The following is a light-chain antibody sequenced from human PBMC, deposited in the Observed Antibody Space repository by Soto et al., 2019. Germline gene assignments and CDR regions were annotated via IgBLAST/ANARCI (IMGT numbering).Light chain of an antibody. CDR2: DAS. CDR3: QQRSNWPPFT. Sequence: EIVLTQSPATLSLSPGERATLSCRASQTVSFYLAWYQQKPGQAPRLLIYDASTRATGTPATFSGSGSGTDFTPTISSLEPEDFAVYYCQQRSNWPPFTFGPGTKVYIK. CDR1: QTVSFY. J-gene: IGKJ3*01. V-gene: IGKV3-11*01.